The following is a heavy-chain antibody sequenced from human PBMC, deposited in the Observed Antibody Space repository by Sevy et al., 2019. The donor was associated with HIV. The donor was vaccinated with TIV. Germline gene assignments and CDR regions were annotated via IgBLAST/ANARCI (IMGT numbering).Heavy chain of an antibody. CDR3: ARGSRGTFGS. D-gene: IGHD1-26*01. Sequence: GESLKISCAASGFTFTSDYMHWVRQPPGKGLVWVSHINTDGKIIRYADSVKGRFTTSRDNAKNTLYLQMNSLRAEDTAVYYSARGSRGTFGSWGQGTLVTVPS. J-gene: IGHJ4*02. CDR1: GFTFTSDY. CDR2: INTDGKII. V-gene: IGHV3-74*01.